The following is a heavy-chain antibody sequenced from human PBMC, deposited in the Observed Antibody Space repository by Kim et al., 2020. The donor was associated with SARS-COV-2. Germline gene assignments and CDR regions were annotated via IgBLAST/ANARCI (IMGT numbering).Heavy chain of an antibody. J-gene: IGHJ6*02. CDR1: GFTFSDYY. V-gene: IGHV3-11*04. Sequence: GGSLRLSCAASGFTFSDYYMSWIRQAPGKGLEWVSYISSSGSTIYYADSVKGRFTISRDNAKNSLYLQMNSLRAEDTAVYYCARDRSAAGTYYYGMDVWGQGTTVTVSS. CDR3: ARDRSAAGTYYYGMDV. CDR2: ISSSGSTI. D-gene: IGHD6-13*01.